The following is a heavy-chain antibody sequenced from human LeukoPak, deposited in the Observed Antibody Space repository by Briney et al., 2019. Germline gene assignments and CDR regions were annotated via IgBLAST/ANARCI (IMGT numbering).Heavy chain of an antibody. CDR2: IAYDGSNK. J-gene: IGHJ5*02. CDR3: ASDPYYYDSSGYPA. D-gene: IGHD3-22*01. Sequence: PGGSLRLSCAASGFTFSSYAMHWVRQAPGKGLEWVAVIAYDGSNKYYADSVKGRFTISRDNSKNTLYLQMNSLRAEDTAVYYRASDPYYYDSSGYPAWGQGTLVTVSS. CDR1: GFTFSSYA. V-gene: IGHV3-30-3*01.